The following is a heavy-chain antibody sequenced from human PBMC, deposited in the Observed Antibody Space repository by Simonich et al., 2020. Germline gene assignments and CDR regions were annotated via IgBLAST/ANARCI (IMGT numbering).Heavy chain of an antibody. J-gene: IGHJ2*01. Sequence: QVQLVQSGAEVKKPGASVKGSCKASGYTLTGYYMHWVRPAPGKGLGLRRVINPNSAGTNTAQKFQGRGTRTRDTSISTAYMELSRRRSDDTAVYYCAIYSPSIAARPYWYFDLWGRGTLVTVSS. V-gene: IGHV1-2*02. CDR3: AIYSPSIAARPYWYFDL. CDR2: INPNSAGT. D-gene: IGHD6-6*01. CDR1: GYTLTGYY.